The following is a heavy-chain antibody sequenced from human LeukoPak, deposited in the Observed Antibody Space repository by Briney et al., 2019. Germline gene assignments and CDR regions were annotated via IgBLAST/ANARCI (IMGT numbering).Heavy chain of an antibody. CDR2: INSRDNII. Sequence: GGSLRLSCAASGFTVSTYEMNWVRQAPGKGLEWVSYINSRDNIIYYADSVKGRFTISRDNAKNSLSLQMNSLRAEDTAVYYCARGGYCTSTICYSLNAFDIWGQGTMVTASS. CDR1: GFTVSTYE. J-gene: IGHJ3*02. D-gene: IGHD2-2*01. V-gene: IGHV3-48*03. CDR3: ARGGYCTSTICYSLNAFDI.